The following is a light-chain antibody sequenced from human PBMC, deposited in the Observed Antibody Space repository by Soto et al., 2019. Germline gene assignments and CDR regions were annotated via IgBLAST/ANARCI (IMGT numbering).Light chain of an antibody. J-gene: IGKJ5*01. Sequence: DIPMTQSPSSLSASVRDRVTITSRASQSISNYLNWYQQKPGKAPKLLIYAASSLQSGVPSRFSGSGSGTHFTLTISSLQPEDFAIYYCQQSYSTPQTFGQGTRLEIK. CDR2: AAS. CDR1: QSISNY. V-gene: IGKV1-39*01. CDR3: QQSYSTPQT.